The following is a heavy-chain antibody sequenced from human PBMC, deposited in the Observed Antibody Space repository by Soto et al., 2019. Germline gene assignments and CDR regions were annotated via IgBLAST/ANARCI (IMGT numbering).Heavy chain of an antibody. CDR3: ARVKDADYRNWFDP. D-gene: IGHD4-17*01. V-gene: IGHV1-2*04. CDR1: GYTFSDYY. J-gene: IGHJ5*02. Sequence: ASVKVSCKASGYTFSDYYMHWVRQAPGQGLEWMGWINPKSGDTSYAQKFQGWVTMTRDTSISTGYMEPSRLRSDDTAVYYCARVKDADYRNWFDPWGQGTLVTVSS. CDR2: INPKSGDT.